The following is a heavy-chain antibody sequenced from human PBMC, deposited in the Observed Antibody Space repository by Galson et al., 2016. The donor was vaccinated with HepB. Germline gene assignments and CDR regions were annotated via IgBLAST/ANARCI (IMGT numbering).Heavy chain of an antibody. CDR1: SGFISGGHW. J-gene: IGHJ1*01. V-gene: IGHV4-4*02. D-gene: IGHD3-16*01. CDR3: ATRSLLRGDPI. CDR2: VSLSGTT. Sequence: SETLSLTCTVFSGFISGGHWWTWVRQSPGKGLEWIGEVSLSGTTNYNPSLKSRVIISLDESTDRFSLQLTSVTAADTAVYYCATRSLLRGDPIWGQGTLVTVSS.